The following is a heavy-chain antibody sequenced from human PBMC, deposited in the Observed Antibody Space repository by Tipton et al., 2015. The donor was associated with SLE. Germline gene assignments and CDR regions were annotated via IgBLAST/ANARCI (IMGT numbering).Heavy chain of an antibody. D-gene: IGHD3-16*01. Sequence: TLSLTCAVYGGSFSGYYWSWIRQPPGKGLEWIGEINHSGSTNYNPSLKSRVTISVDTSKNQFSLKLSSVTAADTAVYYCARSLADYVWGTGLYWYFDLWGRGTLVTVSS. CDR2: INHSGST. V-gene: IGHV4-34*01. CDR3: ARSLADYVWGTGLYWYFDL. J-gene: IGHJ2*01. CDR1: GGSFSGYY.